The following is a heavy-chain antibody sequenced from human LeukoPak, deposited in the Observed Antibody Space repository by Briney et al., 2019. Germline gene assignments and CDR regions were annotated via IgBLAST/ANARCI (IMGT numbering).Heavy chain of an antibody. CDR2: IYYSGST. D-gene: IGHD3-10*01. J-gene: IGHJ4*02. CDR1: GGSISGYY. V-gene: IGHV4-59*01. CDR3: ARGHGILWFGELWSFDY. Sequence: SETLSLTCTVSGGSISGYYWSWIRQPPGKGLEWIGYIYYSGSTNYNPSLKSRVTISVDTSKNQFSLKLSSVTAADTAVYYCARGHGILWFGELWSFDYWGQGTLVTVSS.